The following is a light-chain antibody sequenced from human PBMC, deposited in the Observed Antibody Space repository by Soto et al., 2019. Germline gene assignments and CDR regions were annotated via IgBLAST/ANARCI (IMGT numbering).Light chain of an antibody. CDR2: GAS. V-gene: IGKV3-15*01. CDR1: QSISDT. Sequence: EIVMTQSLATLSVSPGERATLSCRASQSISDTLAWYQQKPGQAPRLLIYGASTRAPGFPARFSGSGSGTEFTLTISSLQSEDFAVYYCQQYHNWPITFGQGTRLEI. J-gene: IGKJ5*01. CDR3: QQYHNWPIT.